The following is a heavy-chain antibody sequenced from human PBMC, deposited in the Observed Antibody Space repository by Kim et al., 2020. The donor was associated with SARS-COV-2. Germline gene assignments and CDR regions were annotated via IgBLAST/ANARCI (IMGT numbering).Heavy chain of an antibody. CDR3: ARGGRTYGSGSYRRFDP. J-gene: IGHJ5*02. CDR1: GGSFSGYY. Sequence: SETLSLTCAVYGGSFSGYYWSWIRQPPGKGLEWIGEINHSGSTNYNPSLKSRVTISVDTSKNQFSLKLSSVTAADTAVYYCARGGRTYGSGSYRRFDPWGQGTLVTVSS. D-gene: IGHD3-10*01. V-gene: IGHV4-34*01. CDR2: INHSGST.